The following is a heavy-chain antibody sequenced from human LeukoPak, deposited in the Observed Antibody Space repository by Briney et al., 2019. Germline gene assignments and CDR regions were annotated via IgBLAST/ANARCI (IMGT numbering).Heavy chain of an antibody. D-gene: IGHD3-9*01. CDR2: IIPIFGTA. J-gene: IGHJ4*02. CDR3: AREGGSYYDILTGAAARGDYFDY. Sequence: GSSVKVSCKASGGTFSSYAISWVRQAPGQGLEWMGRIIPIFGTANYAQKFQDRVTITTDESTSTAYMELSSLRSEDTAVYYCAREGGSYYDILTGAAARGDYFDYWGQGTLVTVSS. CDR1: GGTFSSYA. V-gene: IGHV1-69*05.